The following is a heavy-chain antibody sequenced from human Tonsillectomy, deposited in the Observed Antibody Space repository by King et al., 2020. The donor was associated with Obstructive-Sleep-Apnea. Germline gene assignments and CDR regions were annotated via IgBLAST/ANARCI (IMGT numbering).Heavy chain of an antibody. CDR3: ASRRSSGWYQLTDY. CDR2: ISYDGSNK. V-gene: IGHV3-30-3*01. D-gene: IGHD6-19*01. J-gene: IGHJ4*02. Sequence: VQLVESGGGVVQPGRSLRLSCAASGFTFSSYAMHWVRQAPGKGLEWVAVISYDGSNKYYADSVKGRFTISRDNSKNTLYLQMNSLRAEDTDVYYCASRRSSGWYQLTDYWGQGTLVTVSS. CDR1: GFTFSSYA.